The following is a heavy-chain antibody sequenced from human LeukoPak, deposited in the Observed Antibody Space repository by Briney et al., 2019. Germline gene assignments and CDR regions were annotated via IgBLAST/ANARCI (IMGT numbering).Heavy chain of an antibody. V-gene: IGHV1-2*02. CDR3: ARVRRYYYGMDV. J-gene: IGHJ6*02. CDR2: MNPNSGDI. CDR1: GYTLTDYY. Sequence: ASVKVSCKASGYTLTDYYIHWVRQAPGQGLEWMGWMNPNSGDINSAQSFQGRVTMTRETSISTAYMELSRLRFDDTAVYYCARVRRYYYGMDVWGQGTTVTVSS.